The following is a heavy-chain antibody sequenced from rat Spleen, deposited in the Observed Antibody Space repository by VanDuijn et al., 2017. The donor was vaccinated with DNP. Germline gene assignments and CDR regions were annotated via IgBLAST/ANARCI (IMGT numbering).Heavy chain of an antibody. V-gene: IGHV5-22*01. CDR1: GFTFRDYG. CDR3: ARDLHFGYNYAFDY. CDR2: ISYDGNGN. D-gene: IGHD1-4*01. Sequence: EVQLVESGGGLVQPGRSMKLSCVASGFTFRDYGMAWVLQAPTKGLEWVAYISYDGNGNYNGDSVTGRFTISRDNSKSSLYLQMNSLKSEDTATYYCARDLHFGYNYAFDYWGQGVMVSVSS. J-gene: IGHJ2*01.